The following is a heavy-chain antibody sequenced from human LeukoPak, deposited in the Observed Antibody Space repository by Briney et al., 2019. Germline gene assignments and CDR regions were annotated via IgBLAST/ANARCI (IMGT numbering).Heavy chain of an antibody. Sequence: ASVKVSCKASGGAFSSYALSWVRQAPGQGLEWMGWMNPNSGNTGYAQKFQGRVTMTRNTSISTAYMELSSLRSEDTAVYYCARSTSWFGELLLDYYYMDVWGKGTTVTISS. CDR3: ARSTSWFGELLLDYYYMDV. CDR2: MNPNSGNT. J-gene: IGHJ6*03. D-gene: IGHD3-10*01. V-gene: IGHV1-8*02. CDR1: GGAFSSYA.